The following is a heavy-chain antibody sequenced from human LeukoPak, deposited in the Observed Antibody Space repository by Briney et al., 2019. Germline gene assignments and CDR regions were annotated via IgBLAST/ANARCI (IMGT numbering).Heavy chain of an antibody. Sequence: ASVKVSCKASGYTFTTYYLHWVRQAPGPGLEWMGIFNPSDGRATYTQKFQGRVTMTRDTSTSTVYMDLSSLRSDDTAVYYCARQAVTTGWFFDYWGQGTLVAVSS. CDR3: ARQAVTTGWFFDY. CDR2: FNPSDGRA. J-gene: IGHJ4*02. CDR1: GYTFTTYY. V-gene: IGHV1-46*01. D-gene: IGHD4-17*01.